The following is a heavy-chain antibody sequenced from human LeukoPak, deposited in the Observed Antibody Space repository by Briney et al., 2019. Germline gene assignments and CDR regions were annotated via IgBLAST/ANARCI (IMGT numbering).Heavy chain of an antibody. CDR2: IIPVFGTI. V-gene: IGHV1-69*13. J-gene: IGHJ4*02. Sequence: ASVKVSCKASGGTFNNFAISWVRQAPGQGLEWMGGIIPVFGTINLAQRFQARVTVTADESTSSAYMELSSLRSEDTAVYYCATSIRGYTSGFLTPLDYWGQGTLVTVSS. CDR1: GGTFNNFA. CDR3: ATSIRGYTSGFLTPLDY. D-gene: IGHD5-18*01.